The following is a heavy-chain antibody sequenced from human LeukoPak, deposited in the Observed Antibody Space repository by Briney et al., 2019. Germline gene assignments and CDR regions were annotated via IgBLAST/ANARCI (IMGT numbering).Heavy chain of an antibody. D-gene: IGHD3-3*01. J-gene: IGHJ4*02. Sequence: SETLSLTCAVYGGSFSGYYWSWIRQPPGKGLEWIGEINHSGSTNYNPSLKSRVTISVDTSKNQFSLKLSSVTAADTAVYYCARGSLYGNYVDYWGQGTLVTVSS. V-gene: IGHV4-34*01. CDR3: ARGSLYGNYVDY. CDR2: INHSGST. CDR1: GGSFSGYY.